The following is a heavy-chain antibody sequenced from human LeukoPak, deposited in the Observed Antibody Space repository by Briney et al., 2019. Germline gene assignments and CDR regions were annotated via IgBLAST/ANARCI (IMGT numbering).Heavy chain of an antibody. CDR1: GGSISSGSYY. CDR3: VREGRTYGMDV. Sequence: SETLSLTCTVSGGSISSGSYYWGWIRQPPGKGLEWIGSIYYSGSTYYNPSLKSRVTISVDTSKNQFSLKLSSVTAADTAVYYCVREGRTYGMDVWGQGTTVTVSS. V-gene: IGHV4-39*02. J-gene: IGHJ6*02. CDR2: IYYSGST.